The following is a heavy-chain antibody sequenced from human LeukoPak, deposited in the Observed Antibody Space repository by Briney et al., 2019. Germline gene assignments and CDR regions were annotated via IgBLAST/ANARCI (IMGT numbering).Heavy chain of an antibody. CDR2: INSDGSST. D-gene: IGHD6-13*01. Sequence: GGSLRLSCAASGFTFSSYWMHWVRQAPGKGLVWVSRINSDGSSTSYADSVKGRFTTSRDNAKNTLYLQMNSLRAEDTAVYYCARVRYSSSWSYRTYYYGMDVWGQGTTVTVSS. V-gene: IGHV3-74*01. CDR3: ARVRYSSSWSYRTYYYGMDV. CDR1: GFTFSSYW. J-gene: IGHJ6*02.